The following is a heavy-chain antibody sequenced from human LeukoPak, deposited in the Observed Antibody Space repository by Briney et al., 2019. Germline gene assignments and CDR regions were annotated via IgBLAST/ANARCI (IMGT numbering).Heavy chain of an antibody. Sequence: GGSPRLSCAASGFTFSNAWMSWVRQAPGKGLEWVGRIKSKTDGGTTDYAAPVKGRFTISRDDSKNTLYLQMNSLKTEDTAVYYCTTDHPLYGDYDSSGYYWSREGIGFDYWGQGTLVTVSS. CDR3: TTDHPLYGDYDSSGYYWSREGIGFDY. CDR2: IKSKTDGGTT. CDR1: GFTFSNAW. V-gene: IGHV3-15*01. J-gene: IGHJ4*02. D-gene: IGHD3-22*01.